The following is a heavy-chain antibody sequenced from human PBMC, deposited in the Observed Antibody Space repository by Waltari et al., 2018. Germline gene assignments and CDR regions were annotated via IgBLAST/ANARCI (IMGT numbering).Heavy chain of an antibody. J-gene: IGHJ4*02. CDR3: ASDYYDSSGYPTPFDY. CDR2: SIPILGIG. CDR1: GGTFSSYA. V-gene: IGHV1-69*09. Sequence: QVQLVQSGAEVKKPGSSVKVSCKASGGTFSSYAISWVRQAPGQGLEWMGGSIPILGIGNYAQKFQGRVTITADKCTSTAYMELSSLRSEDTAVYYCASDYYDSSGYPTPFDYWGQGTLVTVSS. D-gene: IGHD3-22*01.